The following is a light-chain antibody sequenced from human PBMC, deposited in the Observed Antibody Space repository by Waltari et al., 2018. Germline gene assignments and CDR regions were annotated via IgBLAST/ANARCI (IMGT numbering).Light chain of an antibody. CDR2: AAS. CDR3: EQLNNHAPLT. J-gene: IGKJ4*01. Sequence: DIQLTQSLSFLSASVGASVTITCRASSDISSSLAWYQHIPWKAPQLLIYAASTLQSGVPSRFSGSGSGTEFALTISSLKPEDFATYFCEQLNNHAPLTFRGGTKVEIK. V-gene: IGKV1-9*01. CDR1: SDISSS.